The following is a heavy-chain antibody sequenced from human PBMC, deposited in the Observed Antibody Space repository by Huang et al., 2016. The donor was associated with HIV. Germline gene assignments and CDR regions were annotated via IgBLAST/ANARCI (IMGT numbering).Heavy chain of an antibody. CDR1: GFTFSSYA. Sequence: EVLLLESGGGLVQPGGSLRLSCVASGFTFSSYAMSWVRQAPGKGLGWVSGITAGINNRSYAHSVKGRFAVSRDDSTNTLYLQMNSLRAEDTAVYYCAKDADTSGYDVLGPFGSWGQGTLVTVSS. CDR2: ITAGINNR. D-gene: IGHD3-3*01. CDR3: AKDADTSGYDVLGPFGS. V-gene: IGHV3-23*01. J-gene: IGHJ4*02.